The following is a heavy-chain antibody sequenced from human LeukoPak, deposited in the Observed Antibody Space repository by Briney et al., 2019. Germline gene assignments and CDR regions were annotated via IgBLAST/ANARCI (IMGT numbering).Heavy chain of an antibody. J-gene: IGHJ5*02. CDR2: IYYSGST. CDR3: ARQDYYGSGSYYTVNWFDP. CDR1: GGSISSSSYY. D-gene: IGHD3-10*01. Sequence: SETLSLTCTVSGGSISSSSYYWGWICQPPGKGLEWIGSIYYSGSTCYNPSLKSRVTISVDTSKNQFSLKLSSVTAADTAVYYCARQDYYGSGSYYTVNWFDPWGQGTLVTVSS. V-gene: IGHV4-39*01.